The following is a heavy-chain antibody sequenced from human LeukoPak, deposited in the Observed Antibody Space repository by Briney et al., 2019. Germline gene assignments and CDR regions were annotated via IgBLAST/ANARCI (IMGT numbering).Heavy chain of an antibody. D-gene: IGHD6-19*01. V-gene: IGHV4-59*12. CDR1: DGSINSYY. CDR3: ARVRGGSSGWYSPSFFY. CDR2: IYYNGNT. J-gene: IGHJ4*02. Sequence: SGTLSLTCSVSDGSINSYYWNWIRRPPGKGLEWIGYIYYNGNTNYSPSLKSRVTISVDTSKNQFSLKLSSVTAADTAVYYCARVRGGSSGWYSPSFFYWGQGTLVTVSS.